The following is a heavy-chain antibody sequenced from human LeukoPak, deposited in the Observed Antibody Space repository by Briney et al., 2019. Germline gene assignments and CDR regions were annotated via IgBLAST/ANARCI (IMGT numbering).Heavy chain of an antibody. Sequence: GGSLRLSCALSGFTFTRHAMGWVRQAPGEGLEWVAGITNNGGDRNYGESVKGRFTISRDNSTSTLDLQMNSLRAEDTAVYYCAALIVGVSDAFDVWGQGTMVTVSS. CDR1: GFTFTRHA. CDR3: AALIVGVSDAFDV. J-gene: IGHJ3*01. V-gene: IGHV3-23*01. D-gene: IGHD1-26*01. CDR2: ITNNGGDR.